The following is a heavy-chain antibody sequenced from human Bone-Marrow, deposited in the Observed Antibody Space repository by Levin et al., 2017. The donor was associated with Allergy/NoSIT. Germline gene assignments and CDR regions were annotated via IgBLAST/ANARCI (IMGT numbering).Heavy chain of an antibody. D-gene: IGHD3-10*01. J-gene: IGHJ4*02. Sequence: GGSLRLSCGTSGFTLSSFSMNWVRQAPGKGLEWIAYISSGGDITYHPDSVKGRFSISRDNAKRSVYLQLNSLRADDTAVYYCARNMVRGTITGNFDYWGQGTLVTVSS. V-gene: IGHV3-48*01. CDR1: GFTLSSFS. CDR2: ISSGGDIT. CDR3: ARNMVRGTITGNFDY.